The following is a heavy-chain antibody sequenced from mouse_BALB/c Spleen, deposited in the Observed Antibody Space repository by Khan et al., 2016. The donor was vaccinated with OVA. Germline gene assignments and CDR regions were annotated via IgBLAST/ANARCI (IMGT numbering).Heavy chain of an antibody. Sequence: QVQLKQSGAELAKPGASVKMSCKASGYTFTSYWMHWVKQRPGQGLEWIGYINPSTGYSEFNQKFKDKATLTADKSSSTAYMQLSSLTSDDSAVYYCANNGSTSALFAYWGQGTLVTVSA. CDR3: ANNGSTSALFAY. J-gene: IGHJ3*01. D-gene: IGHD1-1*01. V-gene: IGHV1-7*01. CDR2: INPSTGYS. CDR1: GYTFTSYW.